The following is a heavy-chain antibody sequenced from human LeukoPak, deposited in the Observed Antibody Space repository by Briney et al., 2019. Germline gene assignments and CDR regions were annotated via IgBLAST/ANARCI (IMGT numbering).Heavy chain of an antibody. Sequence: PSETLSLTCTVSGGSINSYYWSWIRQPPGKVLEWIGYIYTSGSTNYNPSLKSRVTISVDTSKNQFSLKLSSVTAADTAVYYCARHHRVVVPAAKFYYYYMDVWGKGTTVTVSS. CDR1: GGSINSYY. J-gene: IGHJ6*03. V-gene: IGHV4-4*09. CDR3: ARHHRVVVPAAKFYYYYMDV. CDR2: IYTSGST. D-gene: IGHD2-2*01.